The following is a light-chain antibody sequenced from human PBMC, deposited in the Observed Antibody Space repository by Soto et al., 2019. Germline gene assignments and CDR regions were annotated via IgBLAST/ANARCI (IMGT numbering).Light chain of an antibody. CDR3: QQYTGPWT. V-gene: IGKV4-1*01. J-gene: IGKJ1*01. CDR1: QCVLYSSNNKNY. Sequence: DIVLTQSPDSLAVSLGERATINCKSSQCVLYSSNNKNYLAWYQQKPGQPPKLLIYWASTRESGVPDRFSGRGSRTDFTLTISSLQDEDVAVYYCQQYTGPWTFGQGTKVEIK. CDR2: WAS.